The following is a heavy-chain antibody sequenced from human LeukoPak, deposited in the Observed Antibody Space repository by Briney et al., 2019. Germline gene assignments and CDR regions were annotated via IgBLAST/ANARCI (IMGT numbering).Heavy chain of an antibody. CDR2: IIPIFGTA. D-gene: IGHD1-14*01. Sequence: ASVKVSCKASGGTFSSYAISWVRQAPGQGLEWMRGIIPIFGTANYAQKFQGRVTITADESTSTAYMKLSSLRSEDTAVYYCARDNRPDYYYGMDVWGQGTTVTVSS. CDR3: ARDNRPDYYYGMDV. J-gene: IGHJ6*02. CDR1: GGTFSSYA. V-gene: IGHV1-69*13.